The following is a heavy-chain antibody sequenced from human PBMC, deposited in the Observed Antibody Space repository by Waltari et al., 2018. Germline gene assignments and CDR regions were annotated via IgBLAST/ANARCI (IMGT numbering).Heavy chain of an antibody. CDR1: GGSISSSSYY. J-gene: IGHJ5*02. D-gene: IGHD6-13*01. CDR3: ARDHPGIATKNRRNLFDP. V-gene: IGHV4-39*07. CDR2: IYYSGST. Sequence: QLQLQESGPGLVKPSETLSLTCTVSGGSISSSSYYWGWIRQPPGKGLEWIGSIYYSGSTYYNPPLNRRVTISVDTSKNQFSLKLSSVTAADTAVYYCARDHPGIATKNRRNLFDPLGQGTLVTVSS.